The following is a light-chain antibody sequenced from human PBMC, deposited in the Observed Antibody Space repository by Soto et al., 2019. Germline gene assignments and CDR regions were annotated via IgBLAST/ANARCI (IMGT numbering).Light chain of an antibody. V-gene: IGKV1-39*01. CDR3: QQSYSTPLT. CDR1: QSISSY. Sequence: DIQMTQSPSSLSASVGDRVTITCRASQSISSYLNWYQQKPGKAPKLLMYAASSLRSGVPSRFSGSGSGTDFTLTISSLQPEDFATYYCQQSYSTPLTFGGGTKVDIK. CDR2: AAS. J-gene: IGKJ4*01.